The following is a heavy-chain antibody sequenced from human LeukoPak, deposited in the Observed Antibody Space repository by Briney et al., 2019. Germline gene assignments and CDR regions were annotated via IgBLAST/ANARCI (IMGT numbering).Heavy chain of an antibody. V-gene: IGHV1-2*02. CDR1: GYTFTGYY. J-gene: IGHJ5*02. D-gene: IGHD3-3*01. CDR2: INPNSGGT. CDR3: ARDFWSGYYTSNWFDP. Sequence: GASVKVSCKASGYTFTGYYMHWVRQAPGQGLEWMGWINPNSGGTNYAQKFQGRVTMTRDTSISTAYMELSRLRSDDTAVYYCARDFWSGYYTSNWFDPWGQGTLVTASS.